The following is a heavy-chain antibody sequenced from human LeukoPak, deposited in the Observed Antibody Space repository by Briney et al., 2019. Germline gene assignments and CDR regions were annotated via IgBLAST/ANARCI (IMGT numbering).Heavy chain of an antibody. CDR1: GFTFSSYS. Sequence: GGSLRLSCAASGFTFSSYSMNWVRQAPGKGLEWVSSISSSSSYIYYADSVKGRFTISRDNAMNSLYLQMNSLRAEDTAVYYCARYRIAAAGIDDYWGQGTLVTVSS. D-gene: IGHD6-13*01. CDR3: ARYRIAAAGIDDY. V-gene: IGHV3-21*01. J-gene: IGHJ4*02. CDR2: ISSSSSYI.